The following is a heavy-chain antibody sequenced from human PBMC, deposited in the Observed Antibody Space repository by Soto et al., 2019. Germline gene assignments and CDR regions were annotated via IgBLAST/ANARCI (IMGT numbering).Heavy chain of an antibody. CDR2: ISGGGGGNT. CDR3: AKDSVSKLDY. D-gene: IGHD4-4*01. J-gene: IGHJ4*02. V-gene: IGHV3-23*01. Sequence: GGSLRLSCAAYGFTFSTYAMPWVRQAPGGGLEWVSAISGGGGGNTYYADSVKGRFTISRDNSKNTLYLQMNSLRAEDMAINFCAKDSVSKLDYWGQGTLVTVSS. CDR1: GFTFSTYA.